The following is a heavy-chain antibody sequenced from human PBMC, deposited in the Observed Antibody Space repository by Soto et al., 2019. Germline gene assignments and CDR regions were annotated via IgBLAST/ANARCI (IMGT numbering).Heavy chain of an antibody. CDR1: GFTLSTYW. CDR3: TRDPAPIGWYDY. CDR2: INSDGTST. V-gene: IGHV3-74*01. J-gene: IGHJ4*02. Sequence: GGSLRLSCAASGFTLSTYWMHWVRQVPGKGLLWVSRINSDGTSTAYADSVKGRFTISRDSAKNTLYLQMNSLRAEDTGVYYCTRDPAPIGWYDYWGQGTLVTVSS. D-gene: IGHD6-19*01.